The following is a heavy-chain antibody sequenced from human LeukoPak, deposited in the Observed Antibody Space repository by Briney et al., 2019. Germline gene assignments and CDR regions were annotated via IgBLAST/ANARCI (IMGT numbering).Heavy chain of an antibody. CDR1: GGSISGFY. CDR3: ARRRADRSYYFDY. CDR2: IYYSGST. J-gene: IGHJ4*02. V-gene: IGHV4-59*03. D-gene: IGHD3-22*01. Sequence: SETLSLTCTVSGGSISGFYWSWIRQPPGKGLQYIGYIYYSGSTNYNPSLKSRLTISVDTSKNQFSLRLTSVTAADTAVYYCARRRADRSYYFDYWGQGTLVTVSS.